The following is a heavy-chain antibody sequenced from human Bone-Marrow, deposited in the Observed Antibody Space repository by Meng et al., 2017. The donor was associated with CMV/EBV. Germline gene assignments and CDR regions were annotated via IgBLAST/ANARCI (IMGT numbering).Heavy chain of an antibody. J-gene: IGHJ3*02. V-gene: IGHV3-21*04. Sequence: GGSLRLSCAASGFTFSSYSMNWVRQAPGKGLEWVSAISSSSSYIYYADSVKGRFTISRDNAKNSLYLQMDSLVAYDTALYYCAKDEQESFEIWGQGTMVTVSS. CDR2: ISSSSSYI. CDR1: GFTFSSYS. D-gene: IGHD3-10*01. CDR3: AKDEQESFEI.